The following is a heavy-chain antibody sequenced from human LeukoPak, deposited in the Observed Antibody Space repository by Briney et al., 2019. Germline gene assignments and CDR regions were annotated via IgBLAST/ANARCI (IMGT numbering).Heavy chain of an antibody. CDR2: LSGSGITT. D-gene: IGHD6-19*01. J-gene: IGHJ4*01. V-gene: IGHV3-23*01. CDR3: AKGIYSSGWSYFDY. CDR1: GFTFSNSA. Sequence: PGGSLRLFCAASGFTFSNSAMSWVGQAPGKGLEWVSTLSGSGITTYYADSVKGRFTISRDNSKNTLYLQMNSLRAEDTAVYYCAKGIYSSGWSYFDYWGHGTLVTVSS.